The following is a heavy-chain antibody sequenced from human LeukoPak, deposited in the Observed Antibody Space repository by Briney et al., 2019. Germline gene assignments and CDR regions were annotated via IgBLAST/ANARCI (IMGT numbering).Heavy chain of an antibody. CDR3: ARENNDYGGKKAFDY. Sequence: PSETLSLTCTVSGGSISSYYWNWIRQPPGEGLEWIGHIHYSGNTYYNPSLKSRVSISVDTSKNQFSLKLSSVTAADTAVYYCARENNDYGGKKAFDYWGQGTLVTVSS. J-gene: IGHJ4*02. CDR1: GGSISSYY. D-gene: IGHD4-23*01. V-gene: IGHV4-59*12. CDR2: IHYSGNT.